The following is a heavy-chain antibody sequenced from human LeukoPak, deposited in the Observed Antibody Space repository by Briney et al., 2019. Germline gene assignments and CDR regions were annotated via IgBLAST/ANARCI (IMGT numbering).Heavy chain of an antibody. CDR2: ISSSSSSI. D-gene: IGHD1-26*01. Sequence: PGGSLRLSCTASGFPLSSYSMNWVRQAPGKGLEWVSYISSSSSSIYYADSVKGRFTIFRYNAKNSLYLQMNSMRDDDTAVYYCTTTISGSNCDYWGQGTLVTVSS. CDR1: GFPLSSYS. CDR3: TTTISGSNCDY. V-gene: IGHV3-48*02. J-gene: IGHJ4*02.